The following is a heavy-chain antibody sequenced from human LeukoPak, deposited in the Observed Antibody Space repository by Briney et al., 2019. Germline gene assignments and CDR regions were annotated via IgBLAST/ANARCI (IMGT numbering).Heavy chain of an antibody. V-gene: IGHV4-4*02. J-gene: IGHJ6*02. CDR1: GGSISSSNW. CDR2: IHHSGST. D-gene: IGHD1-14*01. CDR3: ARGSGRYYYYGMDV. Sequence: SETLSLTCAVSGGSISSSNWWSWVRQPPGKGLEWIGEIHHSGSTNYNPSLKSRVTISVDTSKNQFSLKLSSVTAADTAVYYCARGSGRYYYYGMDVWGQGTTVTVSS.